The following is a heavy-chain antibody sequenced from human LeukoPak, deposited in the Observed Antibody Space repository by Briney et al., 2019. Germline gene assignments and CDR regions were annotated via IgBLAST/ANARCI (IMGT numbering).Heavy chain of an antibody. J-gene: IGHJ4*02. CDR1: GFTVSSNY. D-gene: IGHD6-6*01. CDR3: ARGVVPSSFGY. CDR2: IYSGGST. Sequence: PGGSLRPSCAASGFTVSSNYMSWVRQAPGKGLEWVSVIYSGGSTYYADSVKGRFTISRDNSKNTLYLQMNSLRAEDTAVYYCARGVVPSSFGYWGQGTLVTVSS. V-gene: IGHV3-66*01.